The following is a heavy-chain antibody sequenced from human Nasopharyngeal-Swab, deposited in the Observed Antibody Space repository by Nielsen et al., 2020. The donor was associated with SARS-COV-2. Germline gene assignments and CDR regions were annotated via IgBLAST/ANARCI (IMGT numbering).Heavy chain of an antibody. CDR2: IIPILGIA. D-gene: IGHD3-10*01. J-gene: IGHJ4*02. Sequence: SVKVSCKASGGTFSSYAISWVRQAPGQGLEWMGRIIPILGIANYAQKFQGRVTITAYKSTSTAYMELSSLRSEDTAVYYCAGGTGSGSYFDPGSFDYWGQGTLVTVSS. CDR3: AGGTGSGSYFDPGSFDY. CDR1: GGTFSSYA. V-gene: IGHV1-69*04.